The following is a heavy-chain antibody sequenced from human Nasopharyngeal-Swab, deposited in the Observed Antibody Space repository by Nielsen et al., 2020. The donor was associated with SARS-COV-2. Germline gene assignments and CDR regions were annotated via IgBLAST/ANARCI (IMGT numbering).Heavy chain of an antibody. Sequence: WIRQPPGKGLEWVAVIWYDGSNKYYADSVKGRFTISRDNSKNTLYLQMNSLRAEDTAVYYCARASKFFLGYCSGGSCYKNWFDPWGRGTLVTVSS. V-gene: IGHV3-33*01. CDR2: IWYDGSNK. J-gene: IGHJ5*02. D-gene: IGHD2-15*01. CDR3: ARASKFFLGYCSGGSCYKNWFDP.